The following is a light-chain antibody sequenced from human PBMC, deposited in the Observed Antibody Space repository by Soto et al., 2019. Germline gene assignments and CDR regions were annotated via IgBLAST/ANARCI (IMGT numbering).Light chain of an antibody. Sequence: QSVLTQPASVSGSPGQSITISCTGTSSDVGGYNYVSWYQHHPGKVPKLMIYEVSNRPSGVSNRFSGSKSGNTASLTISGLQAEDEADYYCNSYTSSSTRVFGGGTKLTVL. CDR3: NSYTSSSTRV. V-gene: IGLV2-14*01. J-gene: IGLJ3*02. CDR2: EVS. CDR1: SSDVGGYNY.